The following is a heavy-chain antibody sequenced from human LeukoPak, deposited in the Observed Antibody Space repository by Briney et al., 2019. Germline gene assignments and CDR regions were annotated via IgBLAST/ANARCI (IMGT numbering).Heavy chain of an antibody. J-gene: IGHJ4*02. CDR3: ARTLYDISTGNPFDY. D-gene: IGHD3-9*01. CDR2: IYHSGST. V-gene: IGHV4-38-2*01. Sequence: PSETLSLTCAVSGYSISSGYYWGWIRQPPGKGLKWIGSIYHSGSTYYNPSLKSLVTISVDTSKNQFSLKLSSVTAADTAVYYCARTLYDISTGNPFDYWGQGTLVTVSS. CDR1: GYSISSGYY.